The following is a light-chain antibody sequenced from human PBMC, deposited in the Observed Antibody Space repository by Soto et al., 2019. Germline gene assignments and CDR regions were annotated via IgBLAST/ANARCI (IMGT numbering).Light chain of an antibody. CDR2: DAS. Sequence: EIVLRQSRATLSLSAGEIATLSCRASQSVSSYLAWYQQKPGQAPRLLIYDASNRATGIPARFSGSGSGTDFTLTNICLEPEAFAVYYCQQRSDWPRTFGQGTKVDIK. CDR3: QQRSDWPRT. V-gene: IGKV3-11*01. J-gene: IGKJ1*01. CDR1: QSVSSY.